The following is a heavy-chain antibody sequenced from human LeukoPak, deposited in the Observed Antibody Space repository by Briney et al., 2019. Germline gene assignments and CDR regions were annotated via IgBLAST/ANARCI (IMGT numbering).Heavy chain of an antibody. Sequence: GGSLRLSCAASGFTFSSYTMNWVRQAPGKGLEWVALISTDGSDKRYADSVRGRFTISRDNSKNTLYLQMNSLRTEDTAMYYCAKDSSNTWFGRDSKWGQGTLVTVSS. J-gene: IGHJ4*02. CDR3: AKDSSNTWFGRDSK. CDR2: ISTDGSDK. D-gene: IGHD3-10*01. V-gene: IGHV3-30*18. CDR1: GFTFSSYT.